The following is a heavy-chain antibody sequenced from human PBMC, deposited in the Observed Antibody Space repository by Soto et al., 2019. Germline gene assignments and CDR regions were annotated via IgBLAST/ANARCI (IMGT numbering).Heavy chain of an antibody. CDR2: ISGSGGRT. D-gene: IGHD3-3*01. J-gene: IGHJ4*02. Sequence: EVQLLASGGGLVQPGGSLRLSCAASGFTFSSHAMSWVRQAPGKGLEWVSAISGSGGRTYYADSVKGRFTISRDNSNNTLYLQMNCLRAEDTAVYYCAKDSRRGYYDFWSGYSLAQRETQDYWGQGTLVTVSS. CDR3: AKDSRRGYYDFWSGYSLAQRETQDY. CDR1: GFTFSSHA. V-gene: IGHV3-23*01.